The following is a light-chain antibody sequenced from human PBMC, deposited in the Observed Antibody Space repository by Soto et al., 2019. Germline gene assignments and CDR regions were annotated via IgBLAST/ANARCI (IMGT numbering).Light chain of an antibody. Sequence: DIQMTQSPSSLSASVGDRVTITCRASQSISSYLNWYQQKPGKAPKLLIYKTSNLKSGVPSRFSGSGSGTEFTLTISSLQSEDFAVYYCQQYYDWPLTFGGGTKVDIK. CDR3: QQYYDWPLT. CDR1: QSISSY. V-gene: IGKV1-39*01. J-gene: IGKJ4*01. CDR2: KTS.